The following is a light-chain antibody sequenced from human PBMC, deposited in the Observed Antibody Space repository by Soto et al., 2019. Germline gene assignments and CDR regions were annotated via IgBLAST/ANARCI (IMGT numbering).Light chain of an antibody. CDR3: QQYNNWPLIT. CDR1: QSVSSN. J-gene: IGKJ5*01. V-gene: IGKV3D-15*01. CDR2: GAS. Sequence: EIVMTQSPGTLSVSPGERVIFSCRASQSVSSNLAWYQQKPGQAPRLLMHGASSRATGIPDRFSGSGSGADFTLTISSLQSEDFAVYYCQQYNNWPLITFGQGTRLEIK.